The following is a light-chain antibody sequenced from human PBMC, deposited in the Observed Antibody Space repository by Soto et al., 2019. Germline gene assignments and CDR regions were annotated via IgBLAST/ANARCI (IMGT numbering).Light chain of an antibody. Sequence: QSVLTQPASVSGSPGQSITISCTGTSRDVGGYNSVSWYQQHPGKAPKLMIYEVSKRPSGVPDRFSGSNSGNTASLTISGLQAEDEADYYCSSYAGNYIYVFATGTKVTVL. CDR3: SSYAGNYIYV. CDR2: EVS. V-gene: IGLV2-11*01. CDR1: SRDVGGYNS. J-gene: IGLJ1*01.